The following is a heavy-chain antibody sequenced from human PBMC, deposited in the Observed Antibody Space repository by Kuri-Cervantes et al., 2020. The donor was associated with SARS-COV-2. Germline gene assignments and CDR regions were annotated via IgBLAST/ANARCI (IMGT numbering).Heavy chain of an antibody. J-gene: IGHJ4*02. CDR3: AWLTDYGVPLDY. Sequence: SVKVSCKASGYTFTSYGISWVRQAPGQGLEWMGRIIPIFGTANYAQKFQGRVTITADESTSTAYMELSSLRSEDTAVYYCAWLTDYGVPLDYWGQGTLVTVSS. D-gene: IGHD4-17*01. V-gene: IGHV1-69*13. CDR1: GYTFTSYG. CDR2: IIPIFGTA.